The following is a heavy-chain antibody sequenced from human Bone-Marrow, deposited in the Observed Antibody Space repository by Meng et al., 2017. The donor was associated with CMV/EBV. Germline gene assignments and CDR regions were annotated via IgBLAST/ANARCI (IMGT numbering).Heavy chain of an antibody. V-gene: IGHV3-48*04. Sequence: GESLKISCAASGFSFSEYRMNWARQAPGKGLEWVSYIDVSGATMYYADSVKGRFTISRDNADNSLFLQMNSLRAEDTALYYCAKERGYSCGSFDYWGQGTLVTSPQ. CDR3: AKERGYSCGSFDY. CDR2: IDVSGATM. D-gene: IGHD5-18*01. J-gene: IGHJ4*02. CDR1: GFSFSEYR.